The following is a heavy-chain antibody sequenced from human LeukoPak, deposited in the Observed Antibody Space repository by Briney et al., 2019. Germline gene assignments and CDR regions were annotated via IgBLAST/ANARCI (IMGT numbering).Heavy chain of an antibody. D-gene: IGHD3-16*02. J-gene: IGHJ4*02. CDR2: INPHRDGT. CDR1: VYTFTGYY. CDR3: ARLIGWGSYSWRYYFDY. V-gene: IGHV1-2*02. Sequence: ASLRVSCKASVYTFTGYYMQWVREAPGQRLEWMGWINPHRDGTNYVKKFQGRVTMTRATSISTDYMELSRRRCDATAVYYWARLIGWGSYSWRYYFDYWGEGTLVTVSS.